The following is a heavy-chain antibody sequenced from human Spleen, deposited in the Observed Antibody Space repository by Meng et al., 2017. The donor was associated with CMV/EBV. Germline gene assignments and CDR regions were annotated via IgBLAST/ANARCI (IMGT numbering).Heavy chain of an antibody. CDR3: AKSPNLRRYSSGWYERGGYVDP. V-gene: IGHV3-30*02. J-gene: IGHJ5*02. D-gene: IGHD6-19*01. Sequence: GGTLRLTCAASGFTFSSYGMRWVRQAPGKGLEGVAVIRYDGSNTYYADSVKGRFTISRDNSRNTLYLQMNSLRAEDTAVYYCAKSPNLRRYSSGWYERGGYVDPWGQGTLVTVSS. CDR2: IRYDGSNT. CDR1: GFTFSSYG.